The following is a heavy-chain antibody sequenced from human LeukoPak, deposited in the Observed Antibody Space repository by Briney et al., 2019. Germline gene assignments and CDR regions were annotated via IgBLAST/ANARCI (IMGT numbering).Heavy chain of an antibody. D-gene: IGHD3-22*01. CDR2: ISGGGGTT. CDR1: GFTFSNYA. CDR3: AKDRVYYFDSSGYSCDY. V-gene: IGHV3-23*01. Sequence: GGSLRLSCAASGFTFSNYAMGWVRQAPGKGLEWVSGISGGGGTTYYADSVKGRSTISRDNSKNTLYLQMHSLRAEDTAVYYCAKDRVYYFDSSGYSCDYWGQGSLVTVSS. J-gene: IGHJ4*02.